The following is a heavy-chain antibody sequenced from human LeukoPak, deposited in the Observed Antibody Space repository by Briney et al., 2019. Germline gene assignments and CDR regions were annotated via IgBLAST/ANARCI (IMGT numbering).Heavy chain of an antibody. J-gene: IGHJ6*03. CDR2: IYSGGST. D-gene: IGHD5-12*01. CDR1: GFTVSSNY. V-gene: IGHV3-53*01. CDR3: ARDLVVGRINRSYYMDV. Sequence: GGSLTLSCAASGFTVSSNYMSWVRQPPGKGLELVSVIYSGGSTYYSDSVKGRFTISRDNSKNTLYLQMNSRRDEDTDVYYCARDLVVGRINRSYYMDVWGKGTTVTVSS.